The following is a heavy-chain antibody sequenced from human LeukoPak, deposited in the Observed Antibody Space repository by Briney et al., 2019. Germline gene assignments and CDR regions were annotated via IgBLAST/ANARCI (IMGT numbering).Heavy chain of an antibody. CDR1: GGTFSSYA. J-gene: IGHJ4*02. V-gene: IGHV1-69*06. D-gene: IGHD3-22*01. Sequence: SVKVSCKASGGTFSSYAISWVRQAPGQGLEWMGGIIPIFGTANYAQKFQGRVTITADKSTSTAYMELSSLRSEDTAVYYCVRGYDSSGYWNFDYWGQGTLVTVSS. CDR2: IIPIFGTA. CDR3: VRGYDSSGYWNFDY.